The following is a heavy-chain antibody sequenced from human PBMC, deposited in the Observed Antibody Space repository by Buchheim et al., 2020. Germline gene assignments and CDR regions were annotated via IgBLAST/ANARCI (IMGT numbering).Heavy chain of an antibody. Sequence: QVQLQQWGAGLLKPSETLSLSCTVSGGSFSGFYWAWIRQPPGKGLEWIGEVNQRGGTNYNPSLKSRVTLSLDTSKNQFSVEFKSATAADTAVYYCARVFCDGDCRSYWFDPWGQGTL. CDR3: ARVFCDGDCRSYWFDP. CDR1: GGSFSGFY. CDR2: VNQRGGT. J-gene: IGHJ5*02. V-gene: IGHV4-34*01. D-gene: IGHD2-21*02.